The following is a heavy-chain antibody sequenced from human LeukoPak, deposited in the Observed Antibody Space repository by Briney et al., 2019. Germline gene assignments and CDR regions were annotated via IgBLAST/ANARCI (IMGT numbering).Heavy chain of an antibody. CDR3: ARGQGIVVVPAAYYFDY. J-gene: IGHJ4*02. CDR2: INHSGST. CDR1: GGSFSGYY. Sequence: PSETLSLTCAVYGGSFSGYYWSWIRQPPGKGLEWIGEINHSGSTNYNPSLKSRVTISVDTSKNQFSLKLSSVTAADTAVYYCARGQGIVVVPAAYYFDYWGQGTLVTASS. V-gene: IGHV4-34*01. D-gene: IGHD2-2*01.